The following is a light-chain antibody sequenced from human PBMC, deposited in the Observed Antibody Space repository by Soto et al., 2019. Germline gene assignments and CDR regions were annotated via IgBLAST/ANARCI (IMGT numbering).Light chain of an antibody. Sequence: EIALTQSPGTLSLSPGERATLSCRASQSVSSSSLAWYQQKPGQAPRLLIYVASSRATGIPDRFSGSGSGTDFTLTISRLEPEDFAVYYCQQYGSSPGTFGQGTKVEIK. CDR3: QQYGSSPGT. J-gene: IGKJ1*01. CDR2: VAS. CDR1: QSVSSSS. V-gene: IGKV3-20*01.